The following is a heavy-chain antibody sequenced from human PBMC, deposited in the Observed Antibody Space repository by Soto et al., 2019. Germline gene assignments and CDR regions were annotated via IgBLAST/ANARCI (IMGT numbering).Heavy chain of an antibody. D-gene: IGHD2-2*01. CDR1: GGTFSSYA. CDR2: IIPIFGTA. J-gene: IGHJ6*02. CDR3: ARGKIAGTSSFMWYYYYGMDV. Sequence: QVQLVQSGAEVKKPGSSVKVSCKASGGTFSSYAISWVRQAPGQGLEWMGGIIPIFGTANYAQKFQGRVTITADESTSTAYMELSSVRSEDTAVYYCARGKIAGTSSFMWYYYYGMDVWGQGTTVTVSS. V-gene: IGHV1-69*01.